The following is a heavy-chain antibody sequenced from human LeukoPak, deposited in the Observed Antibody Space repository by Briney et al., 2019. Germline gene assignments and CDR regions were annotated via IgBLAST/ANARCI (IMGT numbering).Heavy chain of an antibody. CDR3: ARDLGTAKYFDY. D-gene: IGHD2-21*02. Sequence: GGSLRLSCAASGFTFSSYSMNWVRQAPGKGLEWVSYISSSSSTIYYADSVKGRFTISRDNAKNSLYLQMNSLRAEDTAVYYCARDLGTAKYFDYWAREPWSPSPQ. CDR1: GFTFSSYS. CDR2: ISSSSSTI. J-gene: IGHJ4*02. V-gene: IGHV3-48*04.